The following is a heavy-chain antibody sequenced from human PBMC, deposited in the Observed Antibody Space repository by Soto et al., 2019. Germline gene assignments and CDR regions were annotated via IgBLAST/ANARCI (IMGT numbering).Heavy chain of an antibody. CDR3: ARGPPITMIVVVCYFDL. CDR2: ISYDGSNK. CDR1: GFTFSSYA. V-gene: IGHV3-30-3*01. J-gene: IGHJ2*01. D-gene: IGHD3-22*01. Sequence: GGSLRLSCAASGFTFSSYAMHWVRQAPGKGLEWVAVISYDGSNKYYADSVKGRFTISRDNSKNTLYLQMNSLRAGDTAVYYCARGPPITMIVVVCYFDLWGRGTLVTVSS.